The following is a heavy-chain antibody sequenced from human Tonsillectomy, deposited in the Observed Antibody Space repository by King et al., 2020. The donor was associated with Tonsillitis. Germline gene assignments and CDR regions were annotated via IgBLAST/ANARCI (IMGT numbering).Heavy chain of an antibody. D-gene: IGHD3-22*01. V-gene: IGHV3-7*03. Sequence: VQLVESGGGLVQPGGSLRLSCAASGFTFSSYWMSWVRQAPGKGLEWVANIKQDGSEKYYVDSVKGRFTISRDNAKNSLYLQMNSLRAEDTAVYYCARGDIMLVVPYEYWGQGTLVTVSS. CDR3: ARGDIMLVVPYEY. CDR1: GFTFSSYW. CDR2: IKQDGSEK. J-gene: IGHJ4*02.